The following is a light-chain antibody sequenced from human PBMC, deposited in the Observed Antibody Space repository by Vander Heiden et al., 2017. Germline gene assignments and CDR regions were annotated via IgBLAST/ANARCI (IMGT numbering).Light chain of an antibody. V-gene: IGLV2-14*01. Sequence: QSALTQPASVSGSPAQSITISCTGTSSDVGGYNYVSWYQQHPGKAPKLMIYEVSNRPSGVSNRFSGSKSGNTASLTISGLQAEDEADYYCSSYTSSSTLKVFGTGTKVTVL. CDR1: SSDVGGYNY. J-gene: IGLJ1*01. CDR2: EVS. CDR3: SSYTSSSTLKV.